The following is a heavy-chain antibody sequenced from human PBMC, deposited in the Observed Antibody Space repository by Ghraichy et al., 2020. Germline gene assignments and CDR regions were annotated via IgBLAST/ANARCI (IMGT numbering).Heavy chain of an antibody. CDR1: GFTFSSYG. V-gene: IGHV3-33*01. D-gene: IGHD6-6*01. CDR3: ASEQLEDSQQDYYYYGMDV. Sequence: GGSLRLSCAASGFTFSSYGMHWVRQAPGKGLEWVAVIWYDGSNKYYADSVKGRFTISRDNSKNTLYLQMNSLRAEDTAVYYCASEQLEDSQQDYYYYGMDVWGQGTTVTVSS. CDR2: IWYDGSNK. J-gene: IGHJ6*02.